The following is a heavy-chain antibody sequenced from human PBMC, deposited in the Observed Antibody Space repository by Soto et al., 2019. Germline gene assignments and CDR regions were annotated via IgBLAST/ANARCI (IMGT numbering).Heavy chain of an antibody. Sequence: SRTLSLTCAVSGYSISSGYYWDLFRQPPGKGLEWIGSTYHSGSTYYNPCLKSRVPISVDTSKNQFSLQLSSVTAADTAVYYCARAGPGIAAAGSWFDPWGQGTLVTVSS. J-gene: IGHJ5*02. D-gene: IGHD6-13*01. V-gene: IGHV4-38-2*01. CDR1: GYSISSGYY. CDR2: TYHSGST. CDR3: ARAGPGIAAAGSWFDP.